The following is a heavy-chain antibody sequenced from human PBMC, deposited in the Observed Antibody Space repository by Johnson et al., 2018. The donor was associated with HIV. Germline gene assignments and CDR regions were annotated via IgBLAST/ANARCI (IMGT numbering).Heavy chain of an antibody. CDR3: ARSMRGAFDV. CDR2: VSAGGDNT. J-gene: IGHJ3*01. CDR1: GFTFSSSA. V-gene: IGHV3-23*04. Sequence: VQPVESGGGVVQPGRSLRLSCAASGFTFSSSAMDWVRQTPGKGLAWVSAVSAGGDNTYYADSVEGRFTISRDNSKNTLYLQMNSLRAEDTAVYYCARSMRGAFDVWGQGTMVTVSS. D-gene: IGHD3-10*01.